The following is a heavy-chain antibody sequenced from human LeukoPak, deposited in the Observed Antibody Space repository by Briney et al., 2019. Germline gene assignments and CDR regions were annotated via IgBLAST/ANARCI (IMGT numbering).Heavy chain of an antibody. CDR1: GFTFSSYG. CDR3: ARVNGRSGYYDAFDI. D-gene: IGHD3-22*01. CDR2: IWYDGSNK. Sequence: SGRSLRLSCAASGFTFSSYGMHRVRQAPGKGLEWVAIIWYDGSNKYYADSVKGRFTISRDNSKNTLFLQMNSLRAEDTAVYYCARVNGRSGYYDAFDIWGQGTMVTVSS. V-gene: IGHV3-33*01. J-gene: IGHJ3*02.